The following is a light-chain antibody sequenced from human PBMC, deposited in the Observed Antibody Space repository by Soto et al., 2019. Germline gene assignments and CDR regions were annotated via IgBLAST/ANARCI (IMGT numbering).Light chain of an antibody. V-gene: IGKV1-5*03. Sequence: DIQMNQSPSTLSASVGDRVTITCRASQSISSWLAWYQQKPGKAPKLLIYTASSLESGVPSRFSGSGSGTEFTLTISSLQPDDFATYYCQEYNSHSRYTFGQGTKLEIK. J-gene: IGKJ2*01. CDR1: QSISSW. CDR3: QEYNSHSRYT. CDR2: TAS.